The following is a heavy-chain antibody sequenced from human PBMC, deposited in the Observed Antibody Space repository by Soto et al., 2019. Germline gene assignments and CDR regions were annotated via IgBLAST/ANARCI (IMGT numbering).Heavy chain of an antibody. CDR3: AYRRVGFEY. Sequence: QINLKESGPTLVKPTQTLTLTCNFSGFSLTTSGVSVGWIRQPTGKALEWLALIYWDDDERYSASLKSRLTITKDTSKNQVVLTMTNMDPVDTGTYYCAYRRVGFEYWGQGALVTVSS. J-gene: IGHJ4*02. CDR2: IYWDDDE. V-gene: IGHV2-5*02. CDR1: GFSLTTSGVS.